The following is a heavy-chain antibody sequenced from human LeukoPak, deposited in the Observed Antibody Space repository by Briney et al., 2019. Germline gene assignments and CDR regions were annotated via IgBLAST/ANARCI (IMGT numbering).Heavy chain of an antibody. Sequence: ASVKVSCKASGYTFTSNYIHWVRQAPGQGLEWMGMIYPRDGSTSYAQKFQGRVTVTRDTSTSTVHMELSGLGSEDTAVYYCARDQEGFDYWGQGTLVTVSS. J-gene: IGHJ4*02. CDR3: ARDQEGFDY. CDR1: GYTFTSNY. V-gene: IGHV1-46*01. CDR2: IYPRDGST.